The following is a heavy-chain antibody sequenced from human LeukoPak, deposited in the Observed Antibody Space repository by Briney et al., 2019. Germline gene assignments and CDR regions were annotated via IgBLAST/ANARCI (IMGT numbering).Heavy chain of an antibody. CDR2: ISAYNGNT. V-gene: IGHV1-18*01. J-gene: IGHJ4*02. CDR1: GYTFTSYG. D-gene: IGHD3-22*01. Sequence: ASVKVSCKASGYTFTSYGISWVRQAPGQGLEWMGWISAYNGNTNYAQKLQGRVTMTTDTSTSTAYMELRSLRSDDTAVYYCARGSYYYDSSGYYHAPTFWGQGNLVTVSS. CDR3: ARGSYYYDSSGYYHAPTF.